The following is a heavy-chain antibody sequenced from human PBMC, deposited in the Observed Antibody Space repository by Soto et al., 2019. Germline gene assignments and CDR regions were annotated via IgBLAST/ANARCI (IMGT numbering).Heavy chain of an antibody. CDR1: GYTFTSYG. CDR3: ASLAYCGGDCYSPYDYGMDV. Sequence: QVQLVQSGAEVKKPGASVKVSCKASGYTFTSYGISWVRQAPGQGLEWMGWISADNGNTNYAQKLQGRVTMTTDTSTSTAYMELRSLRSDDTAVYYCASLAYCGGDCYSPYDYGMDVWGQGTTVTVSS. CDR2: ISADNGNT. D-gene: IGHD2-21*02. V-gene: IGHV1-18*01. J-gene: IGHJ6*02.